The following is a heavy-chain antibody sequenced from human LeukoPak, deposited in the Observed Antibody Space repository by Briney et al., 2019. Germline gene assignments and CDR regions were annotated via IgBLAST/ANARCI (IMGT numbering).Heavy chain of an antibody. J-gene: IGHJ4*02. CDR2: INGDGTTT. CDR3: ARRWYTGTYYYFDL. D-gene: IGHD1-26*01. V-gene: IGHV3-74*01. CDR1: GFTLSTHW. Sequence: GGSLRLSCAASGFTLSTHWMHWVRQAPGKGLVWVSRINGDGTTTSYADSVKGRFTISRVNAKSTLYLEVDSLRAEDTAIYYCARRWYTGTYYYFDLWGQGTLVTVSS.